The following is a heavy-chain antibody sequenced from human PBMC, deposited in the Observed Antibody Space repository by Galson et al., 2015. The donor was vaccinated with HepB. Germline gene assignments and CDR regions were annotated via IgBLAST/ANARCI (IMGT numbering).Heavy chain of an antibody. CDR3: AKDAEVGGLYGMDV. CDR1: GYSFTDYY. D-gene: IGHD3-16*01. CDR2: INPNSGVT. V-gene: IGHV1-2*02. Sequence: SVKVSCKASGYSFTDYYVHWVRQAPGQGLEWMGWINPNSGVTNYALKFRGRITMTRDSPVNTAYMKLSSMTSDDTAVYYCAKDAEVGGLYGMDVWGQGTTVTVSS. J-gene: IGHJ6*02.